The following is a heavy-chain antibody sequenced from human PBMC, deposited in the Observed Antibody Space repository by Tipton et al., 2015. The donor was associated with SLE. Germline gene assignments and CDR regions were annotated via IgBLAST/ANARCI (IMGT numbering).Heavy chain of an antibody. V-gene: IGHV3-33*01. J-gene: IGHJ4*02. Sequence: SLRLSCAASGFAFTTYAMHWVRQAPGKGLEWVASIWFAGNDTSDKSYAASVKGRFTISRDNSNNTLYLQMNSLRAEDTAVYYCARLRGLYSSSSGWGPLPLDYWGQGTLVIVSS. CDR1: GFAFTTYA. D-gene: IGHD6-6*01. CDR2: IWFAGNDTSDK. CDR3: ARLRGLYSSSSGWGPLPLDY.